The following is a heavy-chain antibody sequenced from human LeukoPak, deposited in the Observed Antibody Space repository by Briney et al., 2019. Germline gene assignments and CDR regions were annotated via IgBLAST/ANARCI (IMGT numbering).Heavy chain of an antibody. Sequence: PGGSLRLSCAASGFTFSSYGMSWVRQAPGKGLEWVSAISGSGGSTYYADSVKGRFTISRDSSKNTLYLQMNSLRAEDTAVYYCAKLHYYDSSGPDYWGQGTLVTVSS. CDR3: AKLHYYDSSGPDY. J-gene: IGHJ4*02. CDR1: GFTFSSYG. V-gene: IGHV3-23*01. D-gene: IGHD3-22*01. CDR2: ISGSGGST.